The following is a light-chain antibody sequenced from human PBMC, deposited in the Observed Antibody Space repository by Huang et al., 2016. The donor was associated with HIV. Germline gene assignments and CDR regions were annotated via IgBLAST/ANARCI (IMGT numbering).Light chain of an antibody. CDR3: QYYNNWPIMYT. J-gene: IGKJ2*01. CDR1: QSVRSN. V-gene: IGKV3-15*01. Sequence: EIVMTQSPATLSVSPGERVTLSCRASQSVRSNLAWYQQKAGQAPRLLIYDASNRATDIPARVSGSGSGTEFTLTISSLQSEDFAVYYCQYYNNWPIMYTFGQGTKLE. CDR2: DAS.